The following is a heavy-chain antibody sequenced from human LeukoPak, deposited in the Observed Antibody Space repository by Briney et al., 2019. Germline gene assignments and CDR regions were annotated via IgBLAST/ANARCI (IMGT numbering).Heavy chain of an antibody. V-gene: IGHV3-7*01. CDR3: VRGDQEASEPAFDY. J-gene: IGHJ4*02. CDR1: GFTFSSYW. CDR2: IKQDGSEK. Sequence: SGGSLRLSCAASGFTFSSYWMSWVRQAPGKGLEWVANIKQDGSEKYYVDSVKGRFTISRDNAKNSLYLEMNSLRDEDTAMYYCVRGDQEASEPAFDYWGQGTLVTVSS. D-gene: IGHD1-14*01.